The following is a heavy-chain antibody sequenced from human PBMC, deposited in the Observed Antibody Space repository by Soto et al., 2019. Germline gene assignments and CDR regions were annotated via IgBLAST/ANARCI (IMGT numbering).Heavy chain of an antibody. CDR2: INGDGSTT. Sequence: EVQLEESGGGLLQPGGSLRLSCTASGFTFSTYWMHWVRQAPGKGLVWVSRINGDGSTTAYADSVRGRFTISRDNAKNTLYLQANSLRDEDTAVYYCARGLRNYYGVDVWGQGTTVTVSS. CDR1: GFTFSTYW. V-gene: IGHV3-74*01. J-gene: IGHJ6*02. CDR3: ARGLRNYYGVDV.